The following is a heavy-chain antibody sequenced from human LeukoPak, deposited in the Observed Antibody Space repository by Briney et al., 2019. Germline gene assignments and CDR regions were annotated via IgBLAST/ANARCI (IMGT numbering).Heavy chain of an antibody. CDR1: GFTFSTSA. CDR3: TKRAEFGGFDP. D-gene: IGHD3-10*01. J-gene: IGHJ5*02. V-gene: IGHV3-23*01. Sequence: GGSLRLFCAASGFTFSTSAMTWVRQAPGKGLEWVSSISTTVTNTYYADSVKGRFTISRDNSNNTVYLQMNSLTAEDTALYYCTKRAEFGGFDPWGQGTLVTVSS. CDR2: ISTTVTNT.